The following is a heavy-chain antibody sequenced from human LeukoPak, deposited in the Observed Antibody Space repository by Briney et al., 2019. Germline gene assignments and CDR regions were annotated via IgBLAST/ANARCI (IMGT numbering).Heavy chain of an antibody. Sequence: GGSLRLSCAASRFTFSSYWMSWVRQAPGKGLEWVSAISGSGGSTYYADSVKGRFTISRDNSKNTLYLQMNSLRAEDTAVYYCAKSVGGYFAFDIWGQGTMVTVSS. CDR3: AKSVGGYFAFDI. CDR2: ISGSGGST. D-gene: IGHD1-26*01. CDR1: RFTFSSYW. J-gene: IGHJ3*02. V-gene: IGHV3-23*01.